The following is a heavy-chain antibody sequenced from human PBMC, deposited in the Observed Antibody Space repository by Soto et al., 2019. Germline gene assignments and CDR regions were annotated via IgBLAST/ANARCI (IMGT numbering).Heavy chain of an antibody. V-gene: IGHV3-23*01. D-gene: IGHD6-19*01. CDR3: AKDIDLAVAGFDFDY. CDR2: ISGSGGST. Sequence: PGGSLRLSCAASGFTFSSYAMSWVRQAPGKGLEWVSAISGSGGSTYYADSVKGRFTISRDNSKNTLYLQMNSLRAEDTAVYYCAKDIDLAVAGFDFDYWGQGTLVTVSS. J-gene: IGHJ4*02. CDR1: GFTFSSYA.